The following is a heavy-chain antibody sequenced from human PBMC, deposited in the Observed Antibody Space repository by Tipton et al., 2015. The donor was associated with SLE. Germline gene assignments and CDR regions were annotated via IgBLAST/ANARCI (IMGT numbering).Heavy chain of an antibody. CDR2: IYHSGST. J-gene: IGHJ3*02. V-gene: IGHV4-61*10. Sequence: TLSLTCTVSGGSISSGSYYWSWIRQPAGKGLEWIGEIYHSGSTNYNPSLKSRVTISVDKSKNQFSLKLSSVTAADTAVYYCARWTATIDAFDIWGQGTMVTVSS. CDR3: ARWTATIDAFDI. D-gene: IGHD5-24*01. CDR1: GGSISSGSYY.